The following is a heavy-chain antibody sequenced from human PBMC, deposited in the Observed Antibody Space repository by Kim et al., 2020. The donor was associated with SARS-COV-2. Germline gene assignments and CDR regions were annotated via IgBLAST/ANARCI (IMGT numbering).Heavy chain of an antibody. Sequence: GGSLRLSCLVSGIKIEDRAMHWSRQAPEKGLEWVSGISWNSAIIRYADSSKGRFTVYRDNTKNVLYLQLNNARPEATATYYCAKASDYDPLSGQNWFDPWGLKTQLTVST. CDR3: AKASDYDPLSGQNWFDP. J-gene: IGHJ5*02. D-gene: IGHD3-3*01. V-gene: IGHV3-9*01. CDR2: ISWNSAII. CDR1: GIKIEDRA.